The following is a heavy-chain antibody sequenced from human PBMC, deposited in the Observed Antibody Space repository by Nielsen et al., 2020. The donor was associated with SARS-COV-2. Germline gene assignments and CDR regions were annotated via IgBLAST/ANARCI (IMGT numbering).Heavy chain of an antibody. CDR2: IYTSGST. CDR3: AREVTVTTWNYYYYYGMDV. CDR1: GGSFSGYY. J-gene: IGHJ6*02. Sequence: SATLSLTCAVYGGSFSGYYWSWIRQPAGKGLEWIGRIYTSGSTNYNPSLKSRVTISVDTSKNNFSLKLSSVTAADTAVYYCAREVTVTTWNYYYYYGMDVWGQGTTVTVSS. V-gene: IGHV4-4*07. D-gene: IGHD4-17*01.